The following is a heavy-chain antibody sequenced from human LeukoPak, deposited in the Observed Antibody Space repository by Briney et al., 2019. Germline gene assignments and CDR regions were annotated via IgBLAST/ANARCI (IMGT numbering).Heavy chain of an antibody. CDR2: IYSDGSS. CDR1: GITVSNNY. V-gene: IGHV3-66*01. J-gene: IGHJ4*02. CDR3: ATDFRYGSA. D-gene: IGHD3-10*01. Sequence: GGSLRLSCAVSGITVSNNYMSWVRQAPGKGLEWVSVIYSDGSSFYTDSVKGRFTISRDNSKKTLYLQMNSLRAEDTAVYYCATDFRYGSAWGPGTLVTVSS.